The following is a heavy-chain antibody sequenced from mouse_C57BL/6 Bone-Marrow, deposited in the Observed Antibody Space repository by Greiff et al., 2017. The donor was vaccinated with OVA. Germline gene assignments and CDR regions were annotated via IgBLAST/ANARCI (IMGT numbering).Heavy chain of an antibody. Sequence: QVQLQQPGAELVKPGASVKMSCKASGYTFTSYWITWVKQRPGQGLEWIGDIYPGSGSTNYNEKFKSKATLTVDTSSSTAYMQLSSLTSVASSVSYCASCYYSNYVGYWGQGTTLTVSS. D-gene: IGHD2-5*01. V-gene: IGHV1-55*01. CDR1: GYTFTSYW. CDR3: ASCYYSNYVGY. CDR2: IYPGSGST. J-gene: IGHJ2*01.